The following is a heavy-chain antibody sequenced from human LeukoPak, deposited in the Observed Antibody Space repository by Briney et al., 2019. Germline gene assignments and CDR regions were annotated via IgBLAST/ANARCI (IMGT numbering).Heavy chain of an antibody. Sequence: GASVKVSCKASGYTFTSYGISWVRQAPGQGLEWMGWINPNSGGTNYAQKFQGRVTMTRDTSISTAYMELSRLRSDDTAVYYRAIPDPNYDSSGYYPDEPMNWGQGTLVTVSS. CDR2: INPNSGGT. V-gene: IGHV1-2*02. CDR3: AIPDPNYDSSGYYPDEPMN. D-gene: IGHD3-22*01. J-gene: IGHJ4*02. CDR1: GYTFTSYG.